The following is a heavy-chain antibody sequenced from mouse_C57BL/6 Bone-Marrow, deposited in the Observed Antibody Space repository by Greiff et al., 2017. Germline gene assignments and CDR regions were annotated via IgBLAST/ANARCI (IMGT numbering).Heavy chain of an antibody. Sequence: VQLQQPGAELVKPGASVKLSCKASGYTFTSYWMHWVKQRPGQGLEWIGMIHPNSGSTNYNEKFKSKATLTVDKSSSTAYMQLSSLTSEDSAVXYWARPYYSNYVNATDYWGQGTSVTVSS. D-gene: IGHD2-5*01. CDR3: ARPYYSNYVNATDY. CDR1: GYTFTSYW. V-gene: IGHV1-64*01. CDR2: IHPNSGST. J-gene: IGHJ4*01.